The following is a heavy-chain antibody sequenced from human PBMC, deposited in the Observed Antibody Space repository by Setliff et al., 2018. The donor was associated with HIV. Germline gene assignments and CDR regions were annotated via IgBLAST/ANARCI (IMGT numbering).Heavy chain of an antibody. D-gene: IGHD7-27*01. Sequence: PGESLKISCQASGYSFTNYWIGWVRQMPGKGLEWMGVIYPGDSDTRYSPSLQGQVTISADRSITTAYLKWSSLKVSDTAMYYCIRRRRAPGTGDLESYWGQGTLVTVSS. CDR3: IRRRRAPGTGDLESY. CDR2: IYPGDSDT. V-gene: IGHV5-51*01. CDR1: GYSFTNYW. J-gene: IGHJ4*02.